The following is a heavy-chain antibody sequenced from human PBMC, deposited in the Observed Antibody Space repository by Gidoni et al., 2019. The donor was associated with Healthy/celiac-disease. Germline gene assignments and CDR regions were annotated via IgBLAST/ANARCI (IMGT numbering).Heavy chain of an antibody. V-gene: IGHV3-21*01. CDR1: GCTSSSYS. CDR2: ISSSSSYI. J-gene: IGHJ4*02. Sequence: EVQLVESGGGLVKPGGSLRLSCAASGCTSSSYSMNWVCQAPGKGLEWVSSISSSSSYIYYADSVKGRFTISRDNAKNSLYLQMNSLRAEDTAVYYCARSGTAGRDYWGQGTLVTVSS. CDR3: ARSGTAGRDY. D-gene: IGHD6-13*01.